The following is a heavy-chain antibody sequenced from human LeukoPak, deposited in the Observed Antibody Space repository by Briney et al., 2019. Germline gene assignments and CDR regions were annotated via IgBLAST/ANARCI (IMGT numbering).Heavy chain of an antibody. V-gene: IGHV1-2*02. D-gene: IGHD2-2*01. J-gene: IGHJ6*03. Sequence: ASAKVSCKASGYTFTGYYMHWVRQAPGQGLEWMGWINPNSGGTNYAQKFQGRVTMTRDTSISTAYMELSRLRSDDTAVYYCARGPDCSSTSCYYYYMDVWGKGTTVTVSS. CDR3: ARGPDCSSTSCYYYYMDV. CDR2: INPNSGGT. CDR1: GYTFTGYY.